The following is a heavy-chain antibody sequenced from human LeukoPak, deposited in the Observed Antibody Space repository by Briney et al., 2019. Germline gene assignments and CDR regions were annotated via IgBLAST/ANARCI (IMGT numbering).Heavy chain of an antibody. CDR2: TSGSGDGT. Sequence: GGSLRLSCAASGFTFSSYAMSWVRQAPGKGLEWVSVTSGSGDGTFYADSVKGRFTISRDNSKNTLYLQMNSLRAEGTAVYYCARGYCSSTSCAFFDYWGQGTLVTVSS. CDR1: GFTFSSYA. V-gene: IGHV3-23*01. D-gene: IGHD2-2*01. CDR3: ARGYCSSTSCAFFDY. J-gene: IGHJ4*02.